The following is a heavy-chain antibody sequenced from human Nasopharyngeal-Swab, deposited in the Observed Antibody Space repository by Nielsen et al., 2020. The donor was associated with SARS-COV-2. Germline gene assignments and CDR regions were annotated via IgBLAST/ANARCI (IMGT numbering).Heavy chain of an antibody. J-gene: IGHJ4*02. CDR1: GYTLRDFS. V-gene: IGHV1-24*01. Sequence: ASVKVSCKGSGYTLRDFSIHWVRQAPGRGFEWLGAFDHEYGEAIYAQQFQGRVSMTVDTSRDTAFLEVTSLRSEDTAVYFCATVAAAGNLDYWGPGTLISVSS. CDR3: ATVAAAGNLDY. CDR2: FDHEYGEA. D-gene: IGHD6-13*01.